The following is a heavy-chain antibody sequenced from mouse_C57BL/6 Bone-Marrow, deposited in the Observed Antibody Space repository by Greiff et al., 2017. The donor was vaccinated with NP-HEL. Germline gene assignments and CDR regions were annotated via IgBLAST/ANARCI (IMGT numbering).Heavy chain of an antibody. CDR3: ASDYNYAMDD. D-gene: IGHD3-1*01. CDR1: GYTFTSYW. J-gene: IGHJ4*01. Sequence: QVQLQQPGAELVKPGASVKLSCKASGYTFTSYWMQWVKQRPGQGLEWIGEIDPSDSYTNYNQKFKGKATLTVDTSSSTAYMQLSSLTSDDSAVYYRASDYNYAMDDWGQGTSVTVSS. CDR2: IDPSDSYT. V-gene: IGHV1-50*01.